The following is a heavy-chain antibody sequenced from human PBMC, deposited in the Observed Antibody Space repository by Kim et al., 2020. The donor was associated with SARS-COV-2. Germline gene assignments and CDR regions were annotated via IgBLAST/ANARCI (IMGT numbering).Heavy chain of an antibody. CDR3: ARDDRGEQLGGFDY. CDR2: IYTSGST. CDR1: GGSISSGSYY. D-gene: IGHD1-26*01. J-gene: IGHJ4*02. V-gene: IGHV4-61*02. Sequence: SETLSLTCTVSGGSISSGSYYWSWIRQPAGKGLEWIGRIYTSGSTNYNPSLKSRVTISVDTSKNQFSLKLSSVTAADTAVYYCARDDRGEQLGGFDYWGQGTLVTVSS.